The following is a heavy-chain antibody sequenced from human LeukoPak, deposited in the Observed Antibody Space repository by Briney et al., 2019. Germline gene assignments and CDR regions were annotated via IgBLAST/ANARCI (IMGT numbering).Heavy chain of an antibody. J-gene: IGHJ6*03. CDR2: IYYSGST. CDR1: GGSISSYY. Sequence: SETLSLTCTVSGGSISSYYWSWIRQPPGKGLEWIGYIYYSGSTNYNPSLKSRVTISVDTSKNQFSLKLSSVTAADTAVYYCARSSVPYYYYNYYMDVWGKGTTVTVSS. CDR3: ARSSVPYYYYNYYMDV. V-gene: IGHV4-59*01. D-gene: IGHD3-22*01.